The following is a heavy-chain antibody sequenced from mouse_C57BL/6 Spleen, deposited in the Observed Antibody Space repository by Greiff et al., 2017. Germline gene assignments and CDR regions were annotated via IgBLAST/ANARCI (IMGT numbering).Heavy chain of an antibody. D-gene: IGHD2-4*01. CDR3: ARSTYYYYDGDYFDY. J-gene: IGHJ2*01. V-gene: IGHV1-4*01. Sequence: VQLQQSGAELARPGASVKMSCKASGYTFTSYTMHWVKQRPGQGLEWIGYINPSSGYTKYNQKFKDKATLTADKSSSTAYMQLSSLTSEDSAVYYCARSTYYYYDGDYFDYWGQGTTLTVSS. CDR1: GYTFTSYT. CDR2: INPSSGYT.